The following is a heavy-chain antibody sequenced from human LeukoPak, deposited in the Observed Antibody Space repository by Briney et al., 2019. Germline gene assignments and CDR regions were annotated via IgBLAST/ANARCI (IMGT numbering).Heavy chain of an antibody. D-gene: IGHD6-13*01. V-gene: IGHV1-69*13. J-gene: IGHJ4*02. CDR1: GGTFSSYA. CDR2: IIPIFGTA. Sequence: ASVKVSCKASGGTFSSYAISWVRQAPGQGLEWMGGIIPIFGTANYAQKFQGRVTITADESTSTAYMELSRLRSDDTAVYYSARAQVVSWYQIGRVDYWGQGTLVTVSS. CDR3: ARAQVVSWYQIGRVDY.